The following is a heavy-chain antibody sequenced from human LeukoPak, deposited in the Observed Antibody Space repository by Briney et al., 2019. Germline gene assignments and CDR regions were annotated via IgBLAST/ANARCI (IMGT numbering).Heavy chain of an antibody. Sequence: GGSLRLSCAASGFTFSDYYMSWIRQAPGKGLEWVSYISSSGSTIYYADSVKGRFTISRDNAKNSLYLQMNSLRAEDTAVYYCARKSAWLRDDAFDIWGQGTMVTVSS. CDR3: ARKSAWLRDDAFDI. J-gene: IGHJ3*02. CDR1: GFTFSDYY. CDR2: ISSSGSTI. D-gene: IGHD5-18*01. V-gene: IGHV3-11*01.